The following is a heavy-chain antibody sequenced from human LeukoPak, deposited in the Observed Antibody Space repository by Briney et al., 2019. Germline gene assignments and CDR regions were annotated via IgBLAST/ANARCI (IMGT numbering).Heavy chain of an antibody. V-gene: IGHV1-69*04. D-gene: IGHD5-18*01. J-gene: IGHJ4*02. CDR3: ARDSYPRGYSYGLHGY. CDR2: IIPILGIA. Sequence: GSSVKVSCKASGGTFSSYAISWVRQAPGQGLEWMGRIIPILGIANYAQKFQGRVTITADKSTSTAYMELSSLRAEDTAVYYCARDSYPRGYSYGLHGYWGQGTLVTVSS. CDR1: GGTFSSYA.